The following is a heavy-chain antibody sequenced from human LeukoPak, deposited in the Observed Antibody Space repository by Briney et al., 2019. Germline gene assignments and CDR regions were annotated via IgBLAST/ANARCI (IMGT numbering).Heavy chain of an antibody. V-gene: IGHV1-2*02. CDR3: ARGYYDSSGYPVDDY. J-gene: IGHJ4*02. CDR2: INPNSGGT. Sequence: ASVKVSCKASGCTFTGYYMHWVRQAPGQGLEWMGWINPNSGGTNYAQKFQGRVTMTRDTSISTAYMELSRLRSDDTAVYYCARGYYDSSGYPVDDYWGQGTLVTVSS. D-gene: IGHD3-22*01. CDR1: GCTFTGYY.